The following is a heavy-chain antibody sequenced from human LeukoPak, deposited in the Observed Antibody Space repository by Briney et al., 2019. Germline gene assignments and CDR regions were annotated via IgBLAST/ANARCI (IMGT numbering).Heavy chain of an antibody. D-gene: IGHD4-23*01. J-gene: IGHJ4*02. CDR2: LSGNGNTI. CDR3: AKALYGGHDY. V-gene: IGHV3-23*01. Sequence: GGSLRLSCAASGFTFSTYAMSWVRQAPGEGLECVSALSGNGNTIYYADSVKGRFTISRDNSKNTLSLQMNGLRAEDTAVYYCAKALYGGHDYWGQGTLVTVSS. CDR1: GFTFSTYA.